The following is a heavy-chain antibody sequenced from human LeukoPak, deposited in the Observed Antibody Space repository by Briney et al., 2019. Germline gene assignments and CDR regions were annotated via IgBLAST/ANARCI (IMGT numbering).Heavy chain of an antibody. J-gene: IGHJ4*02. CDR1: GFTFDDYG. CDR2: ISGDGSMT. CDR3: ARYSSSSGGASHYFDY. V-gene: IGHV3-74*01. D-gene: IGHD6-6*01. Sequence: GGSLRLSCAASGFTFDDYGMSWVRQAPGKGLEWVSRISGDGSMTNYADSVKGRFTISRDNAKNTVYLQMNSLRAEDTAVYYCARYSSSSGGASHYFDYWGQGTLVTVSS.